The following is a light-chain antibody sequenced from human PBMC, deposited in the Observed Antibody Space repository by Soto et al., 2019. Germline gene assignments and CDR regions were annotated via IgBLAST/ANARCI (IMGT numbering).Light chain of an antibody. CDR3: SSYTSRPTLV. J-gene: IGLJ2*01. CDR2: DVS. V-gene: IGLV2-14*03. CDR1: SSDIGAYKY. Sequence: QSALTQPASVSGSPGQSITISCTGTSSDIGAYKYVSRYQQHPGKAPKLIIYDVSYRPSGVSQRFSGSKSANTASLTISGLQAEDEADYHCSSYTSRPTLVFGGETKLTVL.